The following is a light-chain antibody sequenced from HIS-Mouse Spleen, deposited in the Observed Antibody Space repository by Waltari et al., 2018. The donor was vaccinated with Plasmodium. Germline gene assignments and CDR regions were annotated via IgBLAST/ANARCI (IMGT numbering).Light chain of an antibody. J-gene: IGKJ1*01. Sequence: DIQMTHPPSTLSAYVGDRVTITCRASQSISSWLAWYQQKPGKAPKLLIYKASSLESGVPSRFSGSGSGTEFTLTISSLQPDDFATYYCQQYNSYWTFGQGTKVEIK. CDR3: QQYNSYWT. CDR1: QSISSW. CDR2: KAS. V-gene: IGKV1-5*03.